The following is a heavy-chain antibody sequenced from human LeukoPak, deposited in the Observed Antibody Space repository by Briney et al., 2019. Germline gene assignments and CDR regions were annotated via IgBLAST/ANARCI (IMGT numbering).Heavy chain of an antibody. CDR1: GGSISSYY. D-gene: IGHD5-18*01. CDR2: IYYSGST. CDR3: ARAPFDFDTAMDMEFDY. Sequence: PSETLSLTCTVSGGSISSYYWSWIRQPPGKGLEWIGYIYYSGSTNYNPSLKSRVTISVDTSKNQFSLKLSSVTAADTAVYYCARAPFDFDTAMDMEFDYWGQGTLVTVSS. V-gene: IGHV4-59*01. J-gene: IGHJ4*02.